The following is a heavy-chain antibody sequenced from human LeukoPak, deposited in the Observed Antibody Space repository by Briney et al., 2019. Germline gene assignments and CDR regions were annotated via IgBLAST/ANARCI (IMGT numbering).Heavy chain of an antibody. V-gene: IGHV1-3*01. CDR1: GYTFTSYY. Sequence: ASVKVSCKASGYTFTSYYMHWVRQAPGQRLEWMGWINVGNGKTKYSQKFQGRATITRDTSASTAYMELSSLRSEDTAVYCCARVTVAVVVAATSNWFDPWGQGTLVTVSS. D-gene: IGHD2-15*01. CDR2: INVGNGKT. J-gene: IGHJ5*02. CDR3: ARVTVAVVVAATSNWFDP.